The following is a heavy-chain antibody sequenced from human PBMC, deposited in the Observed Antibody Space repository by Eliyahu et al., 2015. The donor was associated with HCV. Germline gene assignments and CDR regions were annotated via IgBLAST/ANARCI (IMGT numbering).Heavy chain of an antibody. CDR1: GGSFSGYY. CDR3: ARGRYVRVVAATNFDY. J-gene: IGHJ4*02. CDR2: INHSGST. V-gene: IGHV4-34*01. D-gene: IGHD2-15*01. Sequence: QVQLQQWGAGLLKPSETLSLTCAVYGGSFSGYYWSWIRQPPGKGLEWIGEINHSGSTNYNPSLKSRVTISVDTSKNQFSLKLSSVTAADTAVYYCARGRYVRVVAATNFDYWGQGTLVTVSS.